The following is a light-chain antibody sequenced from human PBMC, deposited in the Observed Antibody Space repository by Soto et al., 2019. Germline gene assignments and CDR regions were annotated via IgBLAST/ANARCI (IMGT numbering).Light chain of an antibody. J-gene: IGKJ1*01. V-gene: IGKV1-5*03. CDR3: QLYVRAFRW. CDR2: KAS. CDR1: QSISSW. Sequence: AVSSKIGARATITFRASQSISSWLAWYQQKPGTAPKLLIYKASSLQSGVPSRFSGSGSGTEFTLTISSLQPDDFARYYCQLYVRAFRWFGQG.